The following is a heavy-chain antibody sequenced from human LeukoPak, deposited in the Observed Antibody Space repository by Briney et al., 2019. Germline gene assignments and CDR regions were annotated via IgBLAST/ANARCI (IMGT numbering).Heavy chain of an antibody. CDR3: ARGGGGMDD. D-gene: IGHD3-16*01. CDR1: GFAFSSYW. CDR2: INQDGSEK. V-gene: IGHV3-7*01. J-gene: IGHJ6*04. Sequence: PGGSLRLSCAASGFAFSSYWMSWVRQAPGKGLEWVANINQDGSEKYNVDSVKGRFTISRDNAKNSLYLQMNTLRAEDTAVYHCARGGGGMDDWGKGTTVTVSS.